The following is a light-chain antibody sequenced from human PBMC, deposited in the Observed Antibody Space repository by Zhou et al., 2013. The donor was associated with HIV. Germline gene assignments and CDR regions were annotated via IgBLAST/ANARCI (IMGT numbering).Light chain of an antibody. CDR3: QQYGDLPRT. V-gene: IGKV1-5*03. CDR1: QSVGSW. Sequence: DIQLTQSPSFLSSSVGDRVNITCRASQSVGSWLAWFQHKPGKAPRLLIQKASTLESGVPSRFSGSGSGTESTLTISRLEPEDFAVYYCQQYGDLPRTFGQGTKVEIK. CDR2: KAS. J-gene: IGKJ1*01.